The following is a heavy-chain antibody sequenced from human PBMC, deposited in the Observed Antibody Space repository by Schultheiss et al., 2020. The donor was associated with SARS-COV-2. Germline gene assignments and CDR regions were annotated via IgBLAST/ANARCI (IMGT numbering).Heavy chain of an antibody. CDR2: ISYDGSNK. D-gene: IGHD2-15*01. CDR1: GFTFSSYA. J-gene: IGHJ4*02. Sequence: GGSLRLSCAASGFTFSSYAMHWVRQAPGKGLEWVAVISYDGSNKYYADSVKGRFTISRDNSKNTLYLQMNSLRAEDTAVYYCAPDHLGYCSGGSCYSRMGYWGQGTLVTAAS. CDR3: APDHLGYCSGGSCYSRMGY. V-gene: IGHV3-30*04.